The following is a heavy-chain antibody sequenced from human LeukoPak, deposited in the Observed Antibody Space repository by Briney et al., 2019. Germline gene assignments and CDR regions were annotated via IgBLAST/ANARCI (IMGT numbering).Heavy chain of an antibody. CDR1: GFTFSSYW. V-gene: IGHV3-74*01. CDR2: INSDGSST. Sequence: GGSLRLSCTASGFTFSSYWMHWVRQAPGKGLVWVSRINSDGSSTTYADSVKGRFTISRDDAKNTLYLQMNSLRAEDTAVYYCARDEGSSWYPIDYWGQGTLVTVSS. CDR3: ARDEGSSWYPIDY. J-gene: IGHJ4*02. D-gene: IGHD6-13*01.